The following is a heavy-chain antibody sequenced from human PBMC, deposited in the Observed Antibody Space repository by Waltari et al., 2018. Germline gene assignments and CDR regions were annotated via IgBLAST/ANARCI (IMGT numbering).Heavy chain of an antibody. CDR1: GGSISSSSYY. CDR2: IYYSGST. Sequence: QLQLQESGPGLVKPSETLSLTCTVSGGSISSSSYYWGWIRQPPGKGLEWIGSIYYSGSTYYNPSLKSRVTISVDTSKNQFSLKLSSVTAADTAVYYCAREDGGDYTGWGYAFDIWGQGTMVTVSS. CDR3: AREDGGDYTGWGYAFDI. J-gene: IGHJ3*02. V-gene: IGHV4-39*07. D-gene: IGHD4-17*01.